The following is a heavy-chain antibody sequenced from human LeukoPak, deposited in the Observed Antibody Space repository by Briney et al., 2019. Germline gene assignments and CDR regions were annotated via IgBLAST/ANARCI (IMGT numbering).Heavy chain of an antibody. CDR2: INHSGST. CDR1: GGSFSGYY. Sequence: SETLSLTCAVYGGSFSGYYWSWIRQPPGKGLEWIGEINHSGSTNYNPSLKSRVTISVDTSKNQFSLKLSSVTAADTAVYYCARIGRGGYNERLDYWGQGTLVTVSS. D-gene: IGHD5-24*01. V-gene: IGHV4-34*01. J-gene: IGHJ4*02. CDR3: ARIGRGGYNERLDY.